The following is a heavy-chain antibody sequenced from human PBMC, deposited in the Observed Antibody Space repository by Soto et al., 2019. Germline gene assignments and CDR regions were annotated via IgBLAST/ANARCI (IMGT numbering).Heavy chain of an antibody. CDR2: IIPIFGTA. Sequence: SVKVSCKASGGTFSSYAISWVRQAPGQGLEWMGGIIPIFGTANYAQKFQGRVTITADESTSTAYMELISLRSEDTAVYYCARDAPFMITFGGVTDYYGMDVWGQGTTVTVSS. CDR1: GGTFSSYA. V-gene: IGHV1-69*13. CDR3: ARDAPFMITFGGVTDYYGMDV. J-gene: IGHJ6*02. D-gene: IGHD3-16*01.